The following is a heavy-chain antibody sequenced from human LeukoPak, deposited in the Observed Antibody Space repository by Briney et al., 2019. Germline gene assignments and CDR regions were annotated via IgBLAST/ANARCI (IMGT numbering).Heavy chain of an antibody. Sequence: SETLSLTCTVSGGSISSYYWSWIRQPPGKGLEWIGYIYYSGSTNYNPSLKSRVTISVDTSKNQFSLKLSSVTAADTAVYYCARLYCSSTSSHYNWFDPWGQGTLVTVSS. V-gene: IGHV4-59*01. CDR2: IYYSGST. CDR1: GGSISSYY. CDR3: ARLYCSSTSSHYNWFDP. D-gene: IGHD2-2*01. J-gene: IGHJ5*02.